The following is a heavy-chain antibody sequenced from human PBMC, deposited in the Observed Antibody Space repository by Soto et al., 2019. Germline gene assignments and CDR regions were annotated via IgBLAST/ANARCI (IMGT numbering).Heavy chain of an antibody. D-gene: IGHD2-2*01. Sequence: ASVKVSCKASGYTFTSYDINWVRQATGQGLEWMGWMNPNSGNTGYAQKFQGRVTMTRNTSISTAYMELSSLRSEDTAVYYCARDERGTCTGSNCYYFDYWGQGTLVTVSS. CDR1: GYTFTSYD. J-gene: IGHJ4*02. V-gene: IGHV1-8*01. CDR2: MNPNSGNT. CDR3: ARDERGTCTGSNCYYFDY.